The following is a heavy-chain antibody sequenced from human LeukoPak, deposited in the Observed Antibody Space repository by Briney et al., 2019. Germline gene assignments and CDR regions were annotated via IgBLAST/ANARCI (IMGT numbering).Heavy chain of an antibody. Sequence: SVKVSCKASGGTFSSYAISWVRQAPGQGLEWMGGIIPIFGTANYAQKFQGRVTITTDESTSTAYMELSSLRSEDTAVYYCARDGSLNGRRVSWGRGTLVTVSS. D-gene: IGHD2-2*03. V-gene: IGHV1-69*05. J-gene: IGHJ4*02. CDR2: IIPIFGTA. CDR1: GGTFSSYA. CDR3: ARDGSLNGRRVS.